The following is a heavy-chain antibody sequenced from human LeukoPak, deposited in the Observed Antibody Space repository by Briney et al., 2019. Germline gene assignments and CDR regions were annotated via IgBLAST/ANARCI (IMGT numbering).Heavy chain of an antibody. V-gene: IGHV4-39*01. D-gene: IGHD3-10*01. Sequence: PSETLSLTCTVAGGSISSSSFYWGWIRQPPGKGLEWSASIHYSGNTYYNPSLRSRVTASVDTSKNQISLKLNSVIAADTAVYFCARGYGSGNNWFDPWGQGTLVTVSS. CDR2: IHYSGNT. J-gene: IGHJ5*02. CDR3: ARGYGSGNNWFDP. CDR1: GGSISSSSFY.